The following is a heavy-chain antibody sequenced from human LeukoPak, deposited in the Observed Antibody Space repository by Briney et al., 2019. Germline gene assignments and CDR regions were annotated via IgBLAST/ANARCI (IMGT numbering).Heavy chain of an antibody. V-gene: IGHV1-2*02. CDR2: INPNSGGT. CDR1: GYTFTCYY. Sequence: GASVTVSCKSSGYTFTCYYMHWVRQPPGQGQERMGWINPNSGGTNYAQKFQGRGTMTRDTSISTDYMELSRLRSDDTAVYYCARGPRGYSYAPGNWFDPWGQGTLVTVSS. J-gene: IGHJ5*02. D-gene: IGHD5-18*01. CDR3: ARGPRGYSYAPGNWFDP.